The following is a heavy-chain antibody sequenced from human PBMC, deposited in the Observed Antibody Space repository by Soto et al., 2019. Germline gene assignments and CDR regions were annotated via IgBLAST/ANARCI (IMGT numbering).Heavy chain of an antibody. Sequence: GGSLRLSCAASGFTFSSYWMHWVRQAPGKGLVWVSRINTDGTNTIYADSVKGRFTISRDNAKKTVYLQMISLRVEDTAVYYCVRHLWSSDNWLDPWGQGTMVTVSS. CDR1: GFTFSSYW. CDR2: INTDGTNT. V-gene: IGHV3-74*01. J-gene: IGHJ5*02. D-gene: IGHD6-19*01. CDR3: VRHLWSSDNWLDP.